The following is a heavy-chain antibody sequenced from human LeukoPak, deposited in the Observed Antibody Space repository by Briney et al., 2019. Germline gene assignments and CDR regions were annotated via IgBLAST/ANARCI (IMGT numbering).Heavy chain of an antibody. J-gene: IGHJ4*02. V-gene: IGHV4-59*12. Sequence: SETLSLTCTVSGGSISSYYWSWIRQPPGKGLEWIGYIYYSGSTNYNPSLKSRVTISVDTSKNQFSLKLSSVTAADTAVYYCAREGDSYGSLWFDYWGQGTLVTVSS. CDR3: AREGDSYGSLWFDY. D-gene: IGHD5-18*01. CDR1: GGSISSYY. CDR2: IYYSGST.